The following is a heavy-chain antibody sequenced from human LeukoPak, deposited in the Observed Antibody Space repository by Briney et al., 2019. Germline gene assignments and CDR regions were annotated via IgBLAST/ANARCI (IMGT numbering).Heavy chain of an antibody. Sequence: GGSLRLSCAASGFTFSSYAMSWVRQAPGKGLEWVSAISGSADSTYYADSVKGRFTISRDNAKNSLYLQMNSLRAEDTAVYYCARDCRSTSCYEGTIDYWGQGTLVTVSS. V-gene: IGHV3-23*01. J-gene: IGHJ4*02. CDR2: ISGSADST. D-gene: IGHD2-2*01. CDR1: GFTFSSYA. CDR3: ARDCRSTSCYEGTIDY.